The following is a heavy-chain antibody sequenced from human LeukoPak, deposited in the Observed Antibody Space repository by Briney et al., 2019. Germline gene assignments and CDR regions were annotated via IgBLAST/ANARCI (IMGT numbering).Heavy chain of an antibody. J-gene: IGHJ4*02. V-gene: IGHV5-51*01. Sequence: GESLKISCKGSGYSFTNYWIGWVRQMPGKGLEWMGIIYPGDSETRYSPSFQGQVTISADKSISTAYLQWSRLKASDTAMYFCTRQDSDYTLDYWGQGTLVTVSS. CDR3: TRQDSDYTLDY. CDR2: IYPGDSET. CDR1: GYSFTNYW. D-gene: IGHD5-12*01.